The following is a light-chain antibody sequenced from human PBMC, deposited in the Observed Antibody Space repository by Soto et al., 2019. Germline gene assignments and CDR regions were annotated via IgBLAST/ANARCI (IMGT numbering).Light chain of an antibody. CDR1: SSNIGAGYD. Sequence: QSVLTQPPSVSGAPGQRVTISCTGSSSNIGAGYDVHWYQQLPGTAPKLLIYGNSNRPSGVPDRFSGSKSGTSASLAITGLQAEDEADYYGQSYDSSLSRSVFGTETKVAVL. V-gene: IGLV1-40*01. J-gene: IGLJ1*01. CDR3: QSYDSSLSRSV. CDR2: GNS.